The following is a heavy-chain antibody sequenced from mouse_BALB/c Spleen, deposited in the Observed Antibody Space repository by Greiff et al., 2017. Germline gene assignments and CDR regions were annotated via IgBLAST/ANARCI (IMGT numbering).Heavy chain of an antibody. CDR2: ILPGSGST. CDR1: GYTFSSYW. Sequence: VQLQQSGAELMKPGASVKISCKATGYTFSSYWIEWVKQRPGHGLEWIGEILPGSGSTNYNEKFRGKATFTADTSSNTAYMQLSSLTSEDSAVYYCAGMGYDRYFDVWGPGTTVTVSS. V-gene: IGHV1-9*01. D-gene: IGHD2-14*01. J-gene: IGHJ1*01. CDR3: AGMGYDRYFDV.